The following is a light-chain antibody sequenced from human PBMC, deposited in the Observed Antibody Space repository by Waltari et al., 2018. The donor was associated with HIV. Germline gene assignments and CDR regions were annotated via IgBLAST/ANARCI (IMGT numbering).Light chain of an antibody. CDR3: SSYTSSSTQV. V-gene: IGLV2-14*03. J-gene: IGLJ3*02. Sequence: QSALTQPASVSGSPGQSIPISCTGTSSDVGGHNYVSWYQQHPGKAPKLMIYEVSNRPSGVSNRFPGSKSGNTASLTISGLQAEDEADYYCSSYTSSSTQVFGGGTKVTVL. CDR2: EVS. CDR1: SSDVGGHNY.